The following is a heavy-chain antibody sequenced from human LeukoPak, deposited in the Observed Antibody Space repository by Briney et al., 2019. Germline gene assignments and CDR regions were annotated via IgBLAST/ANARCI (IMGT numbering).Heavy chain of an antibody. Sequence: SQTLSLTCTVSGGSISSGSYYWRWIRQPAGKGLEWIGRIYTSGSTNYNPSLKSQLTISVDTSKNQFSLRLSSVTAADTAAYYCASSNALVWGYFDYWGQGTLVTVSS. CDR1: GGSISSGSYY. CDR2: IYTSGST. V-gene: IGHV4-61*02. CDR3: ASSNALVWGYFDY. J-gene: IGHJ4*02. D-gene: IGHD7-27*01.